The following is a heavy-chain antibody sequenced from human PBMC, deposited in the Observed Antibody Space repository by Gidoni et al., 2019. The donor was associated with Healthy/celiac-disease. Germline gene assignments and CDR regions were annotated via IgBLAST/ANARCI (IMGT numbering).Heavy chain of an antibody. D-gene: IGHD2-2*01. CDR3: ATIGYCSSTSCYRSDGIDP. V-gene: IGHV4-39*01. Sequence: STYYNPSLKSRVTISVDTSKNQFSLKLSSVTAADTAVYYCATIGYCSSTSCYRSDGIDPWGQGTLVTVSS. CDR2: ST. J-gene: IGHJ5*02.